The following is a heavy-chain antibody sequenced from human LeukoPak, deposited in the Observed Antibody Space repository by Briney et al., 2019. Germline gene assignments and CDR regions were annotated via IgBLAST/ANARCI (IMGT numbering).Heavy chain of an antibody. Sequence: SETLSLTCAVYGGSFSGYYWSWIRQPPGEGLEWIGEINHSGSTNYNPSLKSRVTISVDTSKNQFSLKLSSVTAADTAVYYCARVGGAYYYDSSGYYVYWGQGTLVTVSS. D-gene: IGHD3-22*01. CDR1: GGSFSGYY. CDR3: ARVGGAYYYDSSGYYVY. J-gene: IGHJ4*02. V-gene: IGHV4-34*01. CDR2: INHSGST.